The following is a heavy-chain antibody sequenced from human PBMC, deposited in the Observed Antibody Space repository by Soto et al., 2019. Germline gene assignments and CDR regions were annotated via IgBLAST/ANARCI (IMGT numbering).Heavy chain of an antibody. D-gene: IGHD3-10*01. Sequence: EVQLVESGGGLVQPGGSLRLSCAASGFTLSDHYMDWVRQAPGKGLEGVGRTRNKANSYSTEYAASVKGRFNISRDDSGSSLYLQMTSLTTEDTAVYYCARNNRVDAFDIWGQGTMVTVSS. CDR3: ARNNRVDAFDI. CDR1: GFTLSDHY. CDR2: TRNKANSYST. V-gene: IGHV3-72*01. J-gene: IGHJ3*02.